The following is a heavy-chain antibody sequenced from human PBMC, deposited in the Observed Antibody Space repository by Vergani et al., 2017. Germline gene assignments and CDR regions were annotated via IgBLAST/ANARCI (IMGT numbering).Heavy chain of an antibody. V-gene: IGHV1-18*01. Sequence: QVQLVQSGAEVKKPGASVTVSCKASGYTFTSYGISWVRQAPGQGLECMGWMSAYNGNTNDAQKLQGRVTMTTDTSTSIAYMKLRSLRSDDTAVYYCARRYCSSTSCYEKDGMDVWGQGNTVIVSS. J-gene: IGHJ6*02. CDR2: MSAYNGNT. CDR3: ARRYCSSTSCYEKDGMDV. D-gene: IGHD2-2*01. CDR1: GYTFTSYG.